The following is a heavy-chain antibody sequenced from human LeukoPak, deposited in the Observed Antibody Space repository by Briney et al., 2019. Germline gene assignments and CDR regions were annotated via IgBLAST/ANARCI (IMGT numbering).Heavy chain of an antibody. V-gene: IGHV1-2*02. J-gene: IGHJ4*02. Sequence: ASVTVSCKASGYTFTGYYMHWVRQAPGQGLEWMGWINPNSGGTNYAQKFQGRVTMTRDTSISTAYMELSRLRSDDTAVYYCARYSSGWYYFDYWGQGTLVTVSS. CDR2: INPNSGGT. CDR3: ARYSSGWYYFDY. CDR1: GYTFTGYY. D-gene: IGHD6-19*01.